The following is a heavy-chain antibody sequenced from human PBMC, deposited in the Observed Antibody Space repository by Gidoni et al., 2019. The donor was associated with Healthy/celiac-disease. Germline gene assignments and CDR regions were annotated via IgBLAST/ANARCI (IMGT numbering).Heavy chain of an antibody. CDR2: IYYSGST. CDR3: AREQWLVRGLDY. CDR1: GGSISSSSYY. Sequence: QLQLQESGPGLVKPSETLSPTCTVSGGSISSSSYYWGWIRQPPGKGLEWIGSIYYSGSTYYNPSLKSRVTISVDTSKNQFSLKLSSVTAADTAVYYCAREQWLVRGLDYWGQGTLVTVSS. D-gene: IGHD6-19*01. J-gene: IGHJ4*02. V-gene: IGHV4-39*07.